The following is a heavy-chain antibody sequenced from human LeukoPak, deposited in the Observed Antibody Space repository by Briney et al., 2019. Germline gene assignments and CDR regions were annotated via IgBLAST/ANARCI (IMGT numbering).Heavy chain of an antibody. V-gene: IGHV3-23*01. J-gene: IGHJ4*02. CDR1: GFTFSSYA. CDR3: AKGRSGAVGEGLY. Sequence: GGSPRLSCAASGFTFSSYAMSWVRQAPGKGLEWVSAISGSGGSTYYADSVKGRFTISRDNSKNTLYLQMNSLRAEDTAVYYCAKGRSGAVGEGLYWGQGTLVTVSS. CDR2: ISGSGGST. D-gene: IGHD1-26*01.